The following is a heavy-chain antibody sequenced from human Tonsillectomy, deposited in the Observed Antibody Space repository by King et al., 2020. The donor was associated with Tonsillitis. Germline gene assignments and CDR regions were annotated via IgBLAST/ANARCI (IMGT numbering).Heavy chain of an antibody. J-gene: IGHJ4*02. V-gene: IGHV3-30*04. CDR3: ARGRDVTASAKNFADY. CDR1: GFTFTTYA. CDR2: ISFDGTYK. D-gene: IGHD1-7*01. Sequence: VQLVESGGGVVQPGRSLRLSCAASGFTFTTYAMHWARQAPGKGLEWVAVISFDGTYKSYADSVKGRFTISRDNSQNTLYLEMNSLRPDDTVVYFCARGRDVTASAKNFADYWGQGTLGTVSS.